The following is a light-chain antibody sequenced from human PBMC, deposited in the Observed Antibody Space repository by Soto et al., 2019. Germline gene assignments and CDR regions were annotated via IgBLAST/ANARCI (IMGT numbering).Light chain of an antibody. CDR1: QSISNNY. CDR3: QQYGMSLIT. CDR2: GAS. V-gene: IGKV3-20*01. Sequence: EIVLTQSPGTLSLSPGERATLSCRASQSISNNYLGWYQQKPGQAPRLLIYGASSRATGIPDRFSGSGSGSGSGTDFTLTISRLEPEDFALYYCQQYGMSLITFGQGSRLEIK. J-gene: IGKJ5*01.